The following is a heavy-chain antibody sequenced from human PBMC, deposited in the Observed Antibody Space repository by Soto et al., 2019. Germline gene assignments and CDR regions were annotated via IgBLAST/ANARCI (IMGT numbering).Heavy chain of an antibody. CDR2: ISGYNGNT. CDR1: GYSFTTYG. CDR3: AREGPAPYYYYGMDV. Sequence: QVQLVQSRGEVKKPGASVKVSCKTSGYSFTTYGISWVRQAPGQGLEWMGWISGYNGNTNYAQKLQGRVTMTTDTSTSTGYMELRGLRSDDPAVYYWAREGPAPYYYYGMDVWGQGSTVTVSS. V-gene: IGHV1-18*01. J-gene: IGHJ6*02.